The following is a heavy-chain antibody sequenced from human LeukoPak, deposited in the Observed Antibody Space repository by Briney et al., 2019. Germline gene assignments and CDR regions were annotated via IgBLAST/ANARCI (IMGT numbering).Heavy chain of an antibody. CDR1: GFTFSSYG. CDR2: ISYDGSYK. CDR3: ASQVDTRDAFDI. V-gene: IGHV3-30*03. J-gene: IGHJ3*02. D-gene: IGHD2-2*01. Sequence: GGSLRLSCAVSGFTFSSYGMHWVRQAPGKGLEWVAVISYDGSYKYYADSVKGRFTVSRDSSKSTLFLQLNSLRAEDTAVYYCASQVDTRDAFDIWGQGTMVTVSS.